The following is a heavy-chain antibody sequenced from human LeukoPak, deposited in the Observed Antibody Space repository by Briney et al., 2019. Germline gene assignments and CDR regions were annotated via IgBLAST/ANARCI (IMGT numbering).Heavy chain of an antibody. CDR3: ARRCSGPTCYTDAYDI. D-gene: IGHD2-2*02. CDR1: GGSISSYY. Sequence: PSETLSLTCTVSGGSISSYYWTWIRQPPGKGLKWIGYVYYSGSTDYNPSLKSRVTISVDTSNKQFSLNLSSVTAADTAVYYCARRCSGPTCYTDAYDIWGQGTMVTVSS. CDR2: VYYSGST. J-gene: IGHJ3*02. V-gene: IGHV4-59*08.